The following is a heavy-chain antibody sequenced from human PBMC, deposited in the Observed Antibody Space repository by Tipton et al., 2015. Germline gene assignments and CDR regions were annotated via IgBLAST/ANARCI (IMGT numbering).Heavy chain of an antibody. D-gene: IGHD5-24*01. CDR1: GYSFTTYW. Sequence: VQLVQSGAEVKKPGESLKISCKTSGYSFTTYWIAWVRLMPGKGLEWMGIIYPGDSKAKYSPSFQGHFTISVDKSISTAYLQWNSLKASDTAMYYCARLSTYGYNDYFDSWGQGTLVTVST. CDR3: ARLSTYGYNDYFDS. J-gene: IGHJ4*02. V-gene: IGHV5-51*01. CDR2: IYPGDSKA.